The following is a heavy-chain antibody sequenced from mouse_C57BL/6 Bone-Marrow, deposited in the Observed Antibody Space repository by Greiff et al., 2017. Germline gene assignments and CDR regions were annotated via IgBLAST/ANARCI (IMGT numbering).Heavy chain of an antibody. CDR3: ARNYYYGSTSYAMDY. Sequence: QVQLQQPGAELVMPGASVKLSCKASGYTFTSYWMHWVKQRPGQGLEWIGEFDPSDSYTNYNQKFKGKSTLTVDKSSSTAYMQLSSLTSEDSAVYYCARNYYYGSTSYAMDYGGQGTSVTVSS. J-gene: IGHJ4*01. D-gene: IGHD1-1*01. CDR2: FDPSDSYT. CDR1: GYTFTSYW. V-gene: IGHV1-69*01.